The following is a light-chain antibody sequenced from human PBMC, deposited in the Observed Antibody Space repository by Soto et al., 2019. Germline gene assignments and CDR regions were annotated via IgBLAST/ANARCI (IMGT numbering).Light chain of an antibody. J-gene: IGKJ2*01. CDR2: GTS. CDR3: QQSYSTPFT. CDR1: HSINSH. Sequence: DIQLTQSPSSLSASEGDKVTITCRASHSINSHLNWYQQKSGEAPKFLIYGTSDLHTGVPSRFSGSGSGTDFTLTISSLQPEDCAIYYCQQSYSTPFTFGQGTKLEIK. V-gene: IGKV1-39*01.